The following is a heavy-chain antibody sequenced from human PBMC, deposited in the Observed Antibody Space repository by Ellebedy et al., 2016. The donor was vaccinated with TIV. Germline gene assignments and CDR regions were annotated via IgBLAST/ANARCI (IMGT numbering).Heavy chain of an antibody. CDR2: INHSGST. V-gene: IGHV4-34*01. Sequence: GSLRLSXAASGFTFSSYSMNWVRQAPGQGLEWIGEINHSGSTNYNPSLKSRVTISVDTSKNQFSLKLSSVTAADTAVYYCARGDDYGGNFKGLVSYYYYGMDVWGQGTTVTVSS. CDR1: GFTFSSYS. D-gene: IGHD4-23*01. CDR3: ARGDDYGGNFKGLVSYYYYGMDV. J-gene: IGHJ6*02.